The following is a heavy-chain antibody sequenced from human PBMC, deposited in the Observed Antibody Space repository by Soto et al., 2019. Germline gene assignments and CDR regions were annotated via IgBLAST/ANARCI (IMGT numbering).Heavy chain of an antibody. D-gene: IGHD2-15*01. J-gene: IGHJ4*02. CDR1: GGTFNNYA. CDR3: ARWGWRYCSGGSCFKKPFDY. CDR2: LIPISGTT. V-gene: IGHV1-69*06. Sequence: QVQLVQSGAEVKKPGSSAKVSCKASGGTFNNYAINWVRQSPGEGLEWMGGLIPISGTTNYAQKFQGRVTITADKSTSTVSMDLTSLRSEDTALYYCARWGWRYCSGGSCFKKPFDYWGQGTLVTVSS.